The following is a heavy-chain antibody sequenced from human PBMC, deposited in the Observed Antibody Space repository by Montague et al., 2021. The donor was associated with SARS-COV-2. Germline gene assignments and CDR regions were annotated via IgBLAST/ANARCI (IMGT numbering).Heavy chain of an antibody. CDR3: ARRVGETLYFDA. Sequence: NYNPSLKSRVTISVDTSKNQFSLKLSSVNAADTAMYYCARRVGETLYFDAWGEGTMATVSS. V-gene: IGHV4-59*08. D-gene: IGHD1-26*01. J-gene: IGHJ4*02.